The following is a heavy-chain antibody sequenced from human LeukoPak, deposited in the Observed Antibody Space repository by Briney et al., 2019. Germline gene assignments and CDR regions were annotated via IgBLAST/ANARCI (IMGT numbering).Heavy chain of an antibody. Sequence: GGSLRLSCAASGFTFSSYGMHWVRQAPGKGLEWVAVISYDGSNKYYADSVKGRFTISRDNSKNTLYLQMNSLRAEDTAVYYCAKDDYVWGSYRYPAYPDYRGQGTLVTVSS. D-gene: IGHD3-16*02. CDR2: ISYDGSNK. CDR1: GFTFSSYG. CDR3: AKDDYVWGSYRYPAYPDY. J-gene: IGHJ4*02. V-gene: IGHV3-30*18.